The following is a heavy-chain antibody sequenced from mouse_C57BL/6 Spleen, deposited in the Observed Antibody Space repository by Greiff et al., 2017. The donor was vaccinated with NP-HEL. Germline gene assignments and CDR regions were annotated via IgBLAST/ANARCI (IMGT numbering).Heavy chain of an antibody. V-gene: IGHV1-54*01. CDR2: INPGSGGT. CDR3: ARRSDY. CDR1: GYAFTNYL. J-gene: IGHJ2*01. Sequence: QVQLKESGAELVRPGTSVKVSCKASGYAFTNYLIEWVKQRPGQGLEWIGVINPGSGGTNYNEKFKGKATLTADKSSSTAYMQLSSLTSEDSAVYFCARRSDYWGQGTTLTVSS.